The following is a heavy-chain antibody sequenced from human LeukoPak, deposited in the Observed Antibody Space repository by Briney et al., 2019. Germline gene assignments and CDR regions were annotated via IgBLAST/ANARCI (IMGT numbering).Heavy chain of an antibody. Sequence: SGGSLRLSCAASGFTFSSYEMNWVRQAPGKGLEWVSYISNSGTPIYYADSVKGRFTISRDNAKNSLYLQMNSLRAEDTAVYYCAELGITMIGGVWGKGTTVTISS. J-gene: IGHJ6*04. V-gene: IGHV3-48*03. CDR3: AELGITMIGGV. CDR2: ISNSGTPI. CDR1: GFTFSSYE. D-gene: IGHD3-10*02.